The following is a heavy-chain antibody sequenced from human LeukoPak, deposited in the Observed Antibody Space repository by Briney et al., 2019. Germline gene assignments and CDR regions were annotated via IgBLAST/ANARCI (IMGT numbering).Heavy chain of an antibody. CDR3: ARDESGGSGSYVDY. D-gene: IGHD3-10*01. CDR1: GFTFSSYG. CDR2: IWYDGSNK. V-gene: IGHV3-33*01. Sequence: GGSLRLSCAASGFTFSSYGMHWVRQAPGKGLEWVAVIWYDGSNKYYADSVKGRFTISRDNSKNTLYLQMNSLRAEDTAVYYCARDESGGSGSYVDYWGQGTLVTVSS. J-gene: IGHJ4*02.